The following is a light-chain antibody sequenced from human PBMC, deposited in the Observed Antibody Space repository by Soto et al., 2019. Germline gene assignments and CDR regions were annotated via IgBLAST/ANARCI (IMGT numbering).Light chain of an antibody. CDR2: GAS. CDR3: QQYGSSPGT. J-gene: IGKJ1*01. Sequence: EIVLKKSPGTLSLTKGERATLSCRASQSVSSSYLAWYQHKPGQAPRLLIYGASSRATGIPDRFSGSGSGTDFTLTISRLEPEDFAVYYCQQYGSSPGTFGQGTKADIK. V-gene: IGKV3-20*01. CDR1: QSVSSSY.